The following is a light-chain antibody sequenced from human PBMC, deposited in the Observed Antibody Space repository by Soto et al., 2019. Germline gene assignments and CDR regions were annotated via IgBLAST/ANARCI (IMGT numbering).Light chain of an antibody. CDR1: SSDIGDYNY. J-gene: IGLJ1*01. CDR2: EVS. V-gene: IGLV2-14*01. Sequence: ALTQPASVSGSPGQSITISCTGTSSDIGDYNYVSWYQQHPDKAPRLMIYEVSNRPSGVSNRCSGSKSGNTASLTISGLQAEDEDDYYCTSYTSTTTNYVFGTGTKVTVL. CDR3: TSYTSTTTNYV.